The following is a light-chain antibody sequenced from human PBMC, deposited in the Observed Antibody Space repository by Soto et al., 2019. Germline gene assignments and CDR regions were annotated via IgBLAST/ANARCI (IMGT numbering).Light chain of an antibody. V-gene: IGLV1-44*01. CDR3: AAWDDSLNGVV. J-gene: IGLJ2*01. Sequence: QSVLTQPPSASGTPGQRVTVSCSGSGSNIGSYTVNWYQQLPGTAPKLLIYSNNQRPSGVPDRFSGSKSGTSASLAISGLQSEDEADYYCAAWDDSLNGVVFGGGTKLTVL. CDR2: SNN. CDR1: GSNIGSYT.